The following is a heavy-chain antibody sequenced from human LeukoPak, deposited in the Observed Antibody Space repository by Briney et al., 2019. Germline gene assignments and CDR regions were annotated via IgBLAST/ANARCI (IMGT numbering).Heavy chain of an antibody. V-gene: IGHV3-30*02. J-gene: IGHJ4*02. CDR1: GFTFNNYW. Sequence: GGSLRLSCAASGFTFNNYWMSWVRQAPGKGLEWVAFIRYDGSNKYYTDSVKGRFTISRDNSKNTMYLQMNSLRAEDTTVYYCAKFAYDSTGYYAGFDYWGQGTLVTVSS. D-gene: IGHD3-22*01. CDR2: IRYDGSNK. CDR3: AKFAYDSTGYYAGFDY.